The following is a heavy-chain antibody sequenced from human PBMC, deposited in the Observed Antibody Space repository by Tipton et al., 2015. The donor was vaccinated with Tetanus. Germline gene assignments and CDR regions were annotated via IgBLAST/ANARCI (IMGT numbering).Heavy chain of an antibody. CDR1: GFTFSSYP. V-gene: IGHV3-23*01. J-gene: IGHJ6*03. CDR2: IAGSVGST. D-gene: IGHD3/OR15-3a*01. CDR3: ARDRGEDWTNFYYMDV. Sequence: SLRLSCAASGFTFSSYPMAWVRQAPGKGLEWVSGIAGSVGSTYYADSVRGRFTVSRDNSQNILFLQMNSLRAEDTAVYYCARDRGEDWTNFYYMDVWGKGATVTVSS.